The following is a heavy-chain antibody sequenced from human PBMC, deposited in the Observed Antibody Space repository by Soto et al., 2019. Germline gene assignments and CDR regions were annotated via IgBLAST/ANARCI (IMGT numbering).Heavy chain of an antibody. J-gene: IGHJ4*02. Sequence: QVQLVESGGGVVQPGRSLRLSCAASGFTFSSYAMHWVRQAPGKGLEWVAVISYDGSNKYYADSVKGRFTISRDNSKNTLYLQMNSLRAEDTAVYYCARVQVAVAGYFDYWGQGTLVTVSS. V-gene: IGHV3-30-3*01. D-gene: IGHD6-19*01. CDR1: GFTFSSYA. CDR2: ISYDGSNK. CDR3: ARVQVAVAGYFDY.